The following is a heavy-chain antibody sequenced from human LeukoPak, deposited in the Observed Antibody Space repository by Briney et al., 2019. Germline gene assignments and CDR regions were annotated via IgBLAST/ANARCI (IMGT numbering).Heavy chain of an antibody. Sequence: SQTLSPTRALSRGSFSYNIATLKWVRQSPPRGLLGLGRTYYRSTWYNDYAVSVRGRITVNPDTSKNQFSLHLNSVTPEDTAVYYCARRLTQYDCFDPWGQGILVTVSS. V-gene: IGHV6-1*01. CDR2: TYYRSTWYN. D-gene: IGHD2-2*01. CDR1: RGSFSYNIAT. J-gene: IGHJ5*02. CDR3: ARRLTQYDCFDP.